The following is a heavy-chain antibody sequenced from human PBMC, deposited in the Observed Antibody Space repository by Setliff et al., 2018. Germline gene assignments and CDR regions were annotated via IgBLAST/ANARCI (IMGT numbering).Heavy chain of an antibody. J-gene: IGHJ5*02. Sequence: ASVKVSCKASGYTFTGYYMHWVRQAPGQGLEWMGIIDPSGDYTNYAQKFQGRVTMTRDTSTTTVYMELSSLRSDDTAVYYCAITKGFGDGWFDPWGQGTLVTVSS. CDR3: AITKGFGDGWFDP. D-gene: IGHD3-10*01. CDR1: GYTFTGYY. CDR2: IDPSGDYT. V-gene: IGHV1-46*01.